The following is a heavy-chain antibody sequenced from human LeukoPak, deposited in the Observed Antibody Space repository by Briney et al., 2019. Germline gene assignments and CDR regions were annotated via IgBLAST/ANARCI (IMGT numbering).Heavy chain of an antibody. CDR1: GFTFSSYA. D-gene: IGHD6-13*01. CDR3: AKDIASAGSKARLDY. V-gene: IGHV3-23*01. CDR2: ISGSGGST. Sequence: GGSLRLSCAASGFTFSSYAMSWVRQAPGKGLEWVSTISGSGGSTYYADSVKGRFTISRDNSRNTLYLQMNSLRAEDTAVYYCAKDIASAGSKARLDYWGQGTLVTVSS. J-gene: IGHJ4*02.